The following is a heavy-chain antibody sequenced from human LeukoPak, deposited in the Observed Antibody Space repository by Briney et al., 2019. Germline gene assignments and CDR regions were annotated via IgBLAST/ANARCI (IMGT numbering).Heavy chain of an antibody. CDR2: IDYSGST. D-gene: IGHD3-10*01. CDR3: ARKGYFGSESYFDY. CDR1: GGSIRSHH. V-gene: IGHV4-59*11. J-gene: IGHJ4*02. Sequence: SETLSLTCTVSGGSIRSHHWSWIRHPPGKGLECIGYIDYSGSTNYNPSLKSRVTISEDTSKNQFSLKLSSVTAADTAVYYCARKGYFGSESYFDYWGQGTLVTVSS.